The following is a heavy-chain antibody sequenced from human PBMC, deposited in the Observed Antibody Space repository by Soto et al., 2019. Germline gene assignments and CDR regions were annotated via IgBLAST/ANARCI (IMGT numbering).Heavy chain of an antibody. J-gene: IGHJ6*02. V-gene: IGHV4-30-4*01. CDR2: IYCSGST. CDR3: ARERGSSWYRGGYYYGMDV. D-gene: IGHD6-13*01. CDR1: GGPSSSGNYY. Sequence: SETLSLPCTASGGPSSSGNYYWSWIRQPPGQGRECIWLIYCSGSTYYNPSVKGRVTISVDTSKNQLSLKLSSVTAADTAVYYCARERGSSWYRGGYYYGMDVWGQGTTVTVSS.